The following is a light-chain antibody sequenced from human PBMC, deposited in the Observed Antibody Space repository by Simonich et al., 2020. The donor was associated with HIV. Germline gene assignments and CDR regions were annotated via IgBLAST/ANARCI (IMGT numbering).Light chain of an antibody. CDR3: QQRSNWPST. Sequence: EIVMTQSPATLSVSPGERPTLSCRASPGVSSNLAWYQQKPGQAPRLLIYGASTRATGIPARFSGSGSGTDFTLTISSLEPEDFAVYYCQQRSNWPSTFGGGTKVEIK. J-gene: IGKJ4*01. CDR2: GAS. V-gene: IGKV3-15*01. CDR1: PGVSSN.